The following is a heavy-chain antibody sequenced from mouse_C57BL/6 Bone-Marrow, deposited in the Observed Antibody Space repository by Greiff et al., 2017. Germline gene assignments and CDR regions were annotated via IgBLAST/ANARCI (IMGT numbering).Heavy chain of an antibody. Sequence: EVKLVESGEGLVKPGGSLKLSCAASGFTFSSYAMSWVRQTPEKRLEWVAYISSGGDYIYYADTVKGRFTISRDNARNTLYLQMSSLKSEDTAMYYCTRDTLFYYGSSLGFAYWGQGTLVTVSA. J-gene: IGHJ3*01. V-gene: IGHV5-9-1*02. CDR2: ISSGGDYI. D-gene: IGHD1-1*01. CDR3: TRDTLFYYGSSLGFAY. CDR1: GFTFSSYA.